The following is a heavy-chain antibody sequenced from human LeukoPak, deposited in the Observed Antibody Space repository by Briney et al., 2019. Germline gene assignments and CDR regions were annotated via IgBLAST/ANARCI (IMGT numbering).Heavy chain of an antibody. D-gene: IGHD3-10*01. CDR2: ISSSGSTI. CDR1: GFTFSSYE. Sequence: PGGSLRLSCAASGFTFSSYEMNWVRQAPGKGLEWVSYISSSGSTIYYADSVKGRFTISRDNSKNTLYLQMNSLRAEDTAVYYCAKDRYYGSEVIFDYWGQGTLVTVSS. V-gene: IGHV3-48*03. J-gene: IGHJ4*02. CDR3: AKDRYYGSEVIFDY.